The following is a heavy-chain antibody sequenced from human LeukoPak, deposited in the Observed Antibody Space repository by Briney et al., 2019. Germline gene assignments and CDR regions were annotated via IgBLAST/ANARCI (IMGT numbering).Heavy chain of an antibody. J-gene: IGHJ4*02. CDR1: GFTFSSYW. D-gene: IGHD6-6*01. CDR2: IKQDGSEK. Sequence: GGSLRLSCAASGFTFSSYWMSWVRQAPGKGLEWVANIKQDGSEKYYVDSVKGRFTISRDNARNSLYLQMNSLRAEDTAVYYCARDSGSSSGSSDYWGQGTLVTVSS. V-gene: IGHV3-7*01. CDR3: ARDSGSSSGSSDY.